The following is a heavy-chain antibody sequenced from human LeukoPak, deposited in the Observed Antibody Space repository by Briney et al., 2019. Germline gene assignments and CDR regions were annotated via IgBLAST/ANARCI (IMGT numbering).Heavy chain of an antibody. Sequence: GGSLRLSGVASGFTFSSYWMHWVRQPPGKGLVWVSRIKSDGSTTNYADSVKGRFTISRDNAKNTVYLQMNSLRAEDTAVYYCSSPSLGPDWGQRTLVTVSS. CDR2: IKSDGSTT. D-gene: IGHD3-16*01. V-gene: IGHV3-74*01. J-gene: IGHJ4*02. CDR1: GFTFSSYW. CDR3: SSPSLGPD.